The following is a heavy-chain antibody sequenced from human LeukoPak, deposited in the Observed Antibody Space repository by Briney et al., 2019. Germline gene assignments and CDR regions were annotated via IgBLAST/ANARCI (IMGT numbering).Heavy chain of an antibody. CDR1: GFTFSSYS. V-gene: IGHV3-21*01. CDR3: ARDPRGGYSYGIDY. Sequence: GGSLRLCGAASGFTFSSYSMNWGRQARGKVLEWVSSISSGSSYIYYADSVKGRFTISRDNAKNSLYLQLNRLRADDTAVYYCARDPRGGYSYGIDYWGQGTLVTVSS. J-gene: IGHJ4*02. D-gene: IGHD5-18*01. CDR2: ISSGSSYI.